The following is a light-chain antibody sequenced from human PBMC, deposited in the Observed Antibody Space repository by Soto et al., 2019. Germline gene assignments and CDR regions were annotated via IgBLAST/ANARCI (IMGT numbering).Light chain of an antibody. V-gene: IGKV3-20*01. CDR1: QPFXNNY. J-gene: IGKJ4*01. CDR3: QQFSIDPIP. CDR2: DAS. Sequence: IKLAQCAGTLSLYEGESGTLCCRASQPFXNNYLAGYQQKPGQAPGLPTYDASSRATGSPDRFSGGGSGTDFTRTISRLEPYDCAWYYLQQFSIDPIPVGGGTKVDIK.